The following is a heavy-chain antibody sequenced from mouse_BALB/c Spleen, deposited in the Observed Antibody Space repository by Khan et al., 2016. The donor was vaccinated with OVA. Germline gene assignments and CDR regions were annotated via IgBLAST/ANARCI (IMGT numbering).Heavy chain of an antibody. Sequence: QVQLQQSGAELVRPGASVKLSCKASGYTFTNYWINWVKQRPGQGLEWIGNIYPSDSYTNYNQKFRNKATLTVDKSSSTAYIQLSSPTSEDSAVYYCTREGTTVNAMDYWGQGTSVTVSS. D-gene: IGHD1-1*01. V-gene: IGHV1-69*02. CDR2: IYPSDSYT. CDR3: TREGTTVNAMDY. CDR1: GYTFTNYW. J-gene: IGHJ4*01.